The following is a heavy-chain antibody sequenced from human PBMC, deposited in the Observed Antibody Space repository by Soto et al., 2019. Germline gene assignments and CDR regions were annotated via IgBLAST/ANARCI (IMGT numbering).Heavy chain of an antibody. CDR2: IYNTGST. J-gene: IGHJ4*02. D-gene: IGHD2-21*01. Sequence: TSETLSLTCTVSGGSISGYYWSWIRQPPGKGLEWIGYIYNTGSTNYNPSLKGRVTISVDTSKNQFSLKLTSVNTADTAIYYCTRGGDHYKTGHWGQGILVTVAS. CDR1: GGSISGYY. V-gene: IGHV4-59*01. CDR3: TRGGDHYKTGH.